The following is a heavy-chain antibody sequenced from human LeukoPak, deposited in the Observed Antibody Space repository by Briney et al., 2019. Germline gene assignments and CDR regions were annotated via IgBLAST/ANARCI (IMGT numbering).Heavy chain of an antibody. Sequence: PGGSLRLSCTASGFTFGDYAMTWVRQAPGKGLEWVGFISSEAYGGTPEYAASVKGRFTISRDDSKSIAYLQMNSLKTEDTAVYYCARDHPGPDEVVVVLAYYMDVWGKGTTVTVSS. CDR1: GFTFGDYA. CDR3: ARDHPGPDEVVVVLAYYMDV. J-gene: IGHJ6*03. V-gene: IGHV3-49*04. CDR2: ISSEAYGGTP. D-gene: IGHD2-2*01.